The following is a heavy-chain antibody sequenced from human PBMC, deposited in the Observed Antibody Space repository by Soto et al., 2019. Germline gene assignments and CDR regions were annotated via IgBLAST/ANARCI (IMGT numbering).Heavy chain of an antibody. CDR1: GFTFSSYA. CDR3: ARDGGCSGGSCYGGDYYGMDV. D-gene: IGHD2-15*01. V-gene: IGHV3-30-3*01. J-gene: IGHJ6*02. CDR2: ISYDGSNK. Sequence: QVQLVESGGGGVQPGRSLRLSCAASGFTFSSYAMHWVRQAPVKRLAWVAVISYDGSNKYYADSVKGRFTSSRDNSKNTLYLQMNSLRAEDTAVYYCARDGGCSGGSCYGGDYYGMDVWGQGTTVTVSS.